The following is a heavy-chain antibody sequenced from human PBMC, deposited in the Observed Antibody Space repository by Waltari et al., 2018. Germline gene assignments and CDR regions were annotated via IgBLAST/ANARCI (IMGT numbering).Heavy chain of an antibody. J-gene: IGHJ3*01. CDR1: GFVFSTYA. Sequence: EVQLVESGGGLVKPGGSLRLSCVGSGFVFSTYAMNWVRQAPGKGLEWVASISSTSAYMFYADSVKGRFTSSRDDAKNSLSLQMNTLRGEDTAVYYCARLGPWAFDVWGQGTVVTVSS. V-gene: IGHV3-21*01. CDR3: ARLGPWAFDV. CDR2: ISSTSAYM. D-gene: IGHD7-27*01.